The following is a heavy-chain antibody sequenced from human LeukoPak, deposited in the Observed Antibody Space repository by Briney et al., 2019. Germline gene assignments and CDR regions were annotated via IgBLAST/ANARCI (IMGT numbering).Heavy chain of an antibody. D-gene: IGHD4-23*01. CDR3: AKATVVTPRVLDY. CDR2: ISYDGSNK. Sequence: GGSLRLSCAASGFTFSSYEMNWVRQAPGKGLEWVAVISYDGSNKYYADSVKGRFTISRDNSKNTLYLQMNSLRAEDTAVYYCAKATVVTPRVLDYWGQGTLVTVSS. J-gene: IGHJ4*02. CDR1: GFTFSSYE. V-gene: IGHV3-30*18.